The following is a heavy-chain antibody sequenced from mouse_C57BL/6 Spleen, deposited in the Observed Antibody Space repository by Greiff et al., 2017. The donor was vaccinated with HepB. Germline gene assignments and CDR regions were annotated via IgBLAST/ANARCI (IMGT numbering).Heavy chain of an antibody. CDR1: GYSFTGYY. CDR3: ARGGIGSSPLDY. Sequence: VQLKQSGPELVKPGASVKISCKASGYSFTGYYMNWVKQSPEKSLEWIGEINPSTGGTTYNQKFQAKATLTVDKSSSTAYMQLKSLTSEDSAVYYCARGGIGSSPLDYWGQGTTLTVSS. J-gene: IGHJ2*01. V-gene: IGHV1-42*01. D-gene: IGHD1-1*01. CDR2: INPSTGGT.